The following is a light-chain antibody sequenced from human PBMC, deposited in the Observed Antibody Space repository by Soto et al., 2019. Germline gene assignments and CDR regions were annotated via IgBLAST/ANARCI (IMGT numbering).Light chain of an antibody. CDR2: QDS. V-gene: IGLV3-1*01. CDR1: KLGDKY. Sequence: SHELTQPPSVSVSPGQTASITCSGDKLGDKYACWYQQKPGQSPVLVIYQDSKRPSGIPERFSGSNSGNTATLTISGTQAMDEADYSCQAWDSSNYVFGTGTKVTVL. J-gene: IGLJ1*01. CDR3: QAWDSSNYV.